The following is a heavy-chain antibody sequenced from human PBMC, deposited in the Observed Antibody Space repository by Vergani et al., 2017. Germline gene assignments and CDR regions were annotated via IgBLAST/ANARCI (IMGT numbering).Heavy chain of an antibody. CDR3: ARDGPWHATAFDY. CDR1: GFTFSSYS. Sequence: EVQLVESGGGLVKPGGSLRLSCAASGFTFSSYSMNWVRQAPGKGLEWVSSISSSSSYIYYADSVKGRFTISRDNAKNSLYLQMNSLRAEDTAVYYCARDGPWHATAFDYWGQGTLVTVSS. J-gene: IGHJ4*02. V-gene: IGHV3-21*01. D-gene: IGHD2-21*02. CDR2: ISSSSSYI.